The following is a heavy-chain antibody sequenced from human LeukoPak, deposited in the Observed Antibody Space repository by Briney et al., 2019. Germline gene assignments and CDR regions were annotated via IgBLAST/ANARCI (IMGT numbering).Heavy chain of an antibody. D-gene: IGHD2-2*01. J-gene: IGHJ5*02. CDR1: GGSLSNHY. V-gene: IGHV4-59*11. CDR2: IYYSGST. CDR3: ARGRLMPGP. Sequence: SETLSLTCTVSGGSLSNHYWSWIRQTPGKGLEWIGYIYYSGSTNYNSSLKSRVTISVDTSRNQFSLKLSSVTSADTAVYYCARGRLMPGPWGQGILVTVSS.